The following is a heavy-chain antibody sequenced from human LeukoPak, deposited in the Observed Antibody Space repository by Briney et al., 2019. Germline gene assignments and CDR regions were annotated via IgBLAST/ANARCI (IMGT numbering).Heavy chain of an antibody. Sequence: RGGSLRPSCAASGFTFSSSWMPWVRHVPGKGLVWVSRINSDGSSSICADPVKGRFITSRDNANNTLYLQMNSLRAEDTAVYSCARDCDGRGSFDDWGQGTLVTVSS. CDR3: ARDCDGRGSFDD. CDR2: INSDGSSS. J-gene: IGHJ4*02. V-gene: IGHV3-74*01. CDR1: GFTFSSSW. D-gene: IGHD2-15*01.